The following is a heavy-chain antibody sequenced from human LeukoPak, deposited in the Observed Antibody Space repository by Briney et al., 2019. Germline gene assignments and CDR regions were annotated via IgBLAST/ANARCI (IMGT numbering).Heavy chain of an antibody. CDR3: ARVGATPPYYYYDY. V-gene: IGHV1-69*01. D-gene: IGHD3-10*01. J-gene: IGHJ4*02. CDR1: GGTFSSYA. Sequence: SVTVSCTASGGTFSSYAISWVRQAPGQGLEWMGGIIPIFGTANYAQKFQGRVTITADESTSTAYMELSSLRSEDTAVYYCARVGATPPYYYYDYWGQGTLVTVSS. CDR2: IIPIFGTA.